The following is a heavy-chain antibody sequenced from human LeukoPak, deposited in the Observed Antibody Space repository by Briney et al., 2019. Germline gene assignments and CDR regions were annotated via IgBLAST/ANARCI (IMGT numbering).Heavy chain of an antibody. CDR1: GFTFSSYA. V-gene: IGHV3-23*01. Sequence: GGSLRLSCAASGFTFSSYAMSWVRQAPGKGLEWVSAISGSGGSTYYADSVKGRFTISRDNSKNTLYLQMNSLRAEDTAVYYCAKDHNYYDSSGYSDYWGQGPLVTVSS. D-gene: IGHD3-22*01. CDR3: AKDHNYYDSSGYSDY. CDR2: ISGSGGST. J-gene: IGHJ4*02.